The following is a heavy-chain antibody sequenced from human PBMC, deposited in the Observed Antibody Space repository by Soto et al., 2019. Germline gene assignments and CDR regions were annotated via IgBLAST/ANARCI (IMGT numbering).Heavy chain of an antibody. J-gene: IGHJ4*01. Sequence: RQSPGSGLEHIGYVYYTGSTVYNPSLKSRVTISIDTARNQFSLKLTSVTDADTGIYYCARRGRSSVAVVWGHRTLVTGAS. CDR2: VYYTGST. CDR3: ARRGRSSVAVV. V-gene: IGHV4-61*07. D-gene: IGHD6-6*01.